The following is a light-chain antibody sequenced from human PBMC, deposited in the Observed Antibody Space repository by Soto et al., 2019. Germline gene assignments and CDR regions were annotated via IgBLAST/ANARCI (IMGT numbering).Light chain of an antibody. Sequence: DIQMTQSPSSLSASVVDRVTITCRSSQSISTYLTWYQQKPGKAPKLLIYAASTLQGGVPSRFSGSGSGTDFTLIISSLQPEDFATYYCQQSYSTPITFGQGTRLEI. J-gene: IGKJ5*01. V-gene: IGKV1-39*01. CDR2: AAS. CDR3: QQSYSTPIT. CDR1: QSISTY.